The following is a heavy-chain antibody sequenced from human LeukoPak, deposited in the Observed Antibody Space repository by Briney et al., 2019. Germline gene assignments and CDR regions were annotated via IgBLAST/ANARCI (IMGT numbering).Heavy chain of an antibody. CDR1: GVTFSSYG. J-gene: IGHJ6*02. Sequence: GGTLTLSCAASGVTFSSYGMHWVRQAPGKGLEWVAVISYDGSNKYYADSVKGRFTISRDNSKNTLYMQMNSLRAEDTAVYYCAKDYSGYDHYYYGMDVWGQGTTVTVSS. CDR3: AKDYSGYDHYYYGMDV. CDR2: ISYDGSNK. D-gene: IGHD5-12*01. V-gene: IGHV3-30*18.